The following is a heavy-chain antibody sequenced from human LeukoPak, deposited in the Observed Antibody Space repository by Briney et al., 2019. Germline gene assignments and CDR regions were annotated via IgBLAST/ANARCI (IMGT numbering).Heavy chain of an antibody. J-gene: IGHJ4*02. CDR3: ARGPRIAARPVDY. CDR2: ISYDGSNK. CDR1: GFTFDDYT. V-gene: IGHV3-30*04. Sequence: GGSLRLSCAASGFTFDDYTMHWVRQAPGKGLEWVAVISYDGSNKYYADSVKGRFTISRDNSKNTLYVQMNSLRAEDTAVYYCARGPRIAARPVDYWGQGTLVTVSS. D-gene: IGHD6-6*01.